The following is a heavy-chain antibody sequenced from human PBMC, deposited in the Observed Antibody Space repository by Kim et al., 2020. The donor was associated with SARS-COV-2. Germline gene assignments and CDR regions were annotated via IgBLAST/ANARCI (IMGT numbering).Heavy chain of an antibody. CDR3: ARVSPYPLRLGELVDY. Sequence: ASVKVSCKASGYTFTSYAMNWVRQAPGQGLEWMGWINTNTGNPTYAQGFTGRFVFSLDTSVSTAYLQISSLKAEDTAVYYCARVSPYPLRLGELVDYWGQGTLVTVSS. J-gene: IGHJ4*02. V-gene: IGHV7-4-1*02. CDR1: GYTFTSYA. CDR2: INTNTGNP. D-gene: IGHD3-16*01.